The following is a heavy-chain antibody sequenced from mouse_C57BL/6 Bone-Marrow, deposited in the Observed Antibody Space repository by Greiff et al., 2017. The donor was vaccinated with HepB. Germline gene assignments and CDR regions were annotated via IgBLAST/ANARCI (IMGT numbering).Heavy chain of an antibody. V-gene: IGHV5-17*01. CDR2: ISSGSSTI. J-gene: IGHJ4*01. Sequence: DVMLVESGGGLVKPGGSLKLSCAASGFTFSDYGMHWVRQAPEKGLEWVAYISSGSSTIYYADTVKGRFTISRDNAKNTLFLQMTSLRSEDTAMYYCARRLRGYYYAMDYWGQGTSVTVSS. CDR1: GFTFSDYG. CDR3: ARRLRGYYYAMDY.